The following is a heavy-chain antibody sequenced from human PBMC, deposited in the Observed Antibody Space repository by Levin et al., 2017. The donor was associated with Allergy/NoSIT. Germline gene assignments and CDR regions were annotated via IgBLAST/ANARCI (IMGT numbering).Heavy chain of an antibody. D-gene: IGHD5-12*01. Sequence: PGGSLRLSCAGSGFTFSNYWMSWVRQAPGKGLEWVANIKQDASEKHYVDSVMGRFSISRDNAKNSVNLQMNSLRAEDTAVYCCARVFGAYDYADFWGQGTLVTVSS. CDR2: IKQDASEK. CDR3: ARVFGAYDYADF. CDR1: GFTFSNYW. J-gene: IGHJ4*02. V-gene: IGHV3-7*01.